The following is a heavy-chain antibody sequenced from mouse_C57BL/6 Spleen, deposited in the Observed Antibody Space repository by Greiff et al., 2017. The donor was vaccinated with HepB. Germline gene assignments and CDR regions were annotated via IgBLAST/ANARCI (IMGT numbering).Heavy chain of an antibody. CDR3: ARGYYYGSSYVFWYFDV. CDR2: IDPSDSYT. J-gene: IGHJ1*03. CDR1: GYTFTSYW. Sequence: QVQLQQPGAELVMPGASVKLSCKASGYTFTSYWMHWVKQRPGQGLEWIGEIDPSDSYTNYNQKFKGKSTLTVDKSSSTAYMQLSSLTSEDSAVYYCARGYYYGSSYVFWYFDVWGTGTTVTVSS. D-gene: IGHD1-1*01. V-gene: IGHV1-69*01.